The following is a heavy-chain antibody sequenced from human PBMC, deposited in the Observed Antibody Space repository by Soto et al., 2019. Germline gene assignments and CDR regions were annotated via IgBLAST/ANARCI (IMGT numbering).Heavy chain of an antibody. D-gene: IGHD6-25*01. Sequence: QVQLVESGGGVVQPGRSLRLSCAASGFTFSSYGMHWVRQAPGPGLEWVAVISYDGSNKYYADSVKGRFTISRDNSKNTLYLQMNSLRAEDTAVYYCAKSVKGSSGMRNYGMDVWGQGTTVTVSS. J-gene: IGHJ6*02. CDR3: AKSVKGSSGMRNYGMDV. CDR1: GFTFSSYG. V-gene: IGHV3-30*18. CDR2: ISYDGSNK.